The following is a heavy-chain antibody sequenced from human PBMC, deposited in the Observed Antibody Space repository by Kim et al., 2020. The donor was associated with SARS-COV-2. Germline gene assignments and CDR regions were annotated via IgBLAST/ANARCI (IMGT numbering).Heavy chain of an antibody. J-gene: IGHJ3*02. D-gene: IGHD2-21*01. CDR2: ISSSSSTI. Sequence: GGSLRLSCAASGFTFSSYSMNWVRQAPGKGLEWVSYISSSSSTIYYADSVKGRFTISRDNAKNSLYLQMNSLRDEDTAVYYCALVVIAIGHDAFDIWGQGTMVTVSS. CDR3: ALVVIAIGHDAFDI. CDR1: GFTFSSYS. V-gene: IGHV3-48*02.